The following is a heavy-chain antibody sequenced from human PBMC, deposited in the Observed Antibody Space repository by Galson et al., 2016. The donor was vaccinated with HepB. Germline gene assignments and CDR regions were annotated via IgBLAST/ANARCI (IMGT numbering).Heavy chain of an antibody. CDR3: VYGSGGKED. J-gene: IGHJ4*02. Sequence: SETLSLTCTVSGGSISRSGYYWGWIRQPPGKGLEWIGSLYYSGSTYYNPSPKSRVTISVDTSKNRFFLKLSYETATDTAVYSGVYGSGGKEDWGQGALVTVSS. D-gene: IGHD3-10*01. V-gene: IGHV4-39*02. CDR1: GGSISRSGYY. CDR2: LYYSGST.